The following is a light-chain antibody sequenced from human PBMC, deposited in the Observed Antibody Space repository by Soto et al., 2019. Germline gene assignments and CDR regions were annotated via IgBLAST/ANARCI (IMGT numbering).Light chain of an antibody. Sequence: SYELTQPPSVSVAPGQTARLTCGGNNIGSKSVHWYQQKPGQAPVLVVFDDSDRPSGIPERFSGSNSGNMATLTITRVEGGDEADFYCQVWDTSSDPPKWVFGGGTKLTVL. J-gene: IGLJ3*02. V-gene: IGLV3-21*02. CDR1: NIGSKS. CDR3: QVWDTSSDPPKWV. CDR2: DDS.